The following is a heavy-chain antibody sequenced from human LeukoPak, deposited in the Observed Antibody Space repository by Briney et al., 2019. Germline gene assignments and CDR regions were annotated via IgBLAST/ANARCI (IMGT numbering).Heavy chain of an antibody. J-gene: IGHJ4*02. CDR3: ARNADCSSTSCPPSLAY. D-gene: IGHD2-2*01. CDR1: GFTFSSYA. V-gene: IGHV3-30*04. Sequence: PGRSLRLSCAASGFTFSSYAMHWVRQAPGKGLEWVADISYDGSNKYYADSVKGRFTISRDNSKNTLYLQMNSLRAEDTAVYYCARNADCSSTSCPPSLAYWGQGTLVTVSS. CDR2: ISYDGSNK.